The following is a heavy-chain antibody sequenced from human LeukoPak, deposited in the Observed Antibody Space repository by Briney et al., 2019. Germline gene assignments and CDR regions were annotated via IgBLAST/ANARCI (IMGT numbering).Heavy chain of an antibody. CDR1: GYTFTSYG. CDR2: ISAYNGNT. CDR3: AAGELQNYYYYYMDV. Sequence: GASVKVSCKASGYTFTSYGISWVRQAPGQGLEWMGWISAYNGNTNYAQKLQGRVTMTTDTSTSTAYMELSSLRSEDTAVYYCAAGELQNYYYYYMDVWGKGTTVTVSS. D-gene: IGHD1-7*01. V-gene: IGHV1-18*01. J-gene: IGHJ6*03.